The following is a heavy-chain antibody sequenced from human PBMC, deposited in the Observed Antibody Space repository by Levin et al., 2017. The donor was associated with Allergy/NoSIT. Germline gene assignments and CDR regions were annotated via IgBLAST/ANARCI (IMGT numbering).Heavy chain of an antibody. CDR3: ARDRVSGSYYATYYGMDG. CDR2: ITPMSGTP. D-gene: IGHD1-26*01. V-gene: IGHV1-69*06. J-gene: IGHJ6*02. CDR1: GDTFNKYA. Sequence: ASVKVSCKASGDTFNKYAISWVRQAPGQGLEWMGGITPMSGTPNYAQKFQGRVTITADKSSTTAYMELSSLISEDTAVYYCARDRVSGSYYATYYGMDGWGQGTTVTVSS.